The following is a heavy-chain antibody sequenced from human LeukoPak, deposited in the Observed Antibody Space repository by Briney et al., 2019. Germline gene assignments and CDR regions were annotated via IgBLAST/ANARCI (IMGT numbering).Heavy chain of an antibody. D-gene: IGHD6-13*01. CDR2: ISSSGSTI. J-gene: IGHJ4*02. V-gene: IGHV3-48*03. CDR1: GFTFSSYE. CDR3: ARAGEGYSSSWCYFDY. Sequence: PGGSLRLSCAASGFTFSSYEMNWVRQAPGKGLEWVSYISSSGSTIYYADSVKGRFTISRDNAKNSLYLQMNSLRAEDTAVYYCARAGEGYSSSWCYFDYWGQGTLVTVSS.